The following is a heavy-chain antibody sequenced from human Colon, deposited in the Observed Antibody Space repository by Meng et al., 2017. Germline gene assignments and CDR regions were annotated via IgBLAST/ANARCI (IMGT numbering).Heavy chain of an antibody. CDR3: ARTATR. V-gene: IGHV1-8*01. CDR2: MSPSSGNT. Sequence: QLQMVHSGAEVKKPGASVKVSCKASGYTFTSYEINWMRQAPGQGFEWMGWMSPSSGNTGYAQRFQGRVTMTRNISITTAYMELSSLRFDDTGVYYCARTATRWGQGTLVTVSS. J-gene: IGHJ4*02. CDR1: GYTFTSYE.